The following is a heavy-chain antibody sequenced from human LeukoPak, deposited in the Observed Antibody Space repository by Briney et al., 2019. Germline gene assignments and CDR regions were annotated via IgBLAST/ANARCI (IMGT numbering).Heavy chain of an antibody. CDR1: GGSISSSSYY. J-gene: IGHJ4*02. CDR3: ARWWYYDSGDYFRFFDY. D-gene: IGHD3-22*01. Sequence: SETLSLTCTVSGGSISSSSYYWGWIRQPPGKGLEWIGSIYYSGSTYYNTALKSRVTISIDMSKNQFSLKLSSLTAADTALYYCARWWYYDSGDYFRFFDYWGRGTLVTVSS. V-gene: IGHV4-39*07. CDR2: IYYSGST.